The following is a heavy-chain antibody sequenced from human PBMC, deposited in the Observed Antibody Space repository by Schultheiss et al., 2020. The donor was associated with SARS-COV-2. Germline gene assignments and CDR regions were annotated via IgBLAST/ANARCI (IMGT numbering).Heavy chain of an antibody. CDR1: GFTFSSYG. J-gene: IGHJ4*02. V-gene: IGHV3-30*18. D-gene: IGHD3-3*01. CDR3: AKDRRATYYDFWSGYSNRFDY. Sequence: GGSLRLSCAASGFTFSSYGMHWVRQAPGKGLEWVAVISYDGSNKYYADSVKGRFTISRDNAKNSLYLQMNSLRAEDTAVYYCAKDRRATYYDFWSGYSNRFDYWGQGTLVTVSS. CDR2: ISYDGSNK.